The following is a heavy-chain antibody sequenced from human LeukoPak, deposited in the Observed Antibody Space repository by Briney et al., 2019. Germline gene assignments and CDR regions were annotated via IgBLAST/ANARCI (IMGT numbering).Heavy chain of an antibody. J-gene: IGHJ5*02. CDR2: INHSGST. CDR3: AREGITGGFDP. Sequence: SETLSLTCAVYGGSFSGYYWSWIRQPPGKGLEWIGEINHSGSTNYNPSLKRRVTISVDTSKNQFSLKLSSVTAADTAVYYCAREGITGGFDPWGQGTLVTVSS. CDR1: GGSFSGYY. D-gene: IGHD1-14*01. V-gene: IGHV4-34*01.